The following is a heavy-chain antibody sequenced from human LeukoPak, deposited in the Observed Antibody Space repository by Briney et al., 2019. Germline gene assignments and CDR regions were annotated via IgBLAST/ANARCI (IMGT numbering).Heavy chain of an antibody. Sequence: ASVRVSCKASGYTFTGYYMHWVRQAPGQGLEWMGWINPNSGGTNYAQKFQGRVTMTRDTSISTAYMELSRLRSDDTAVYYCARDERYDSSGYPFDYWGQGTLVTVSS. CDR1: GYTFTGYY. D-gene: IGHD3-22*01. CDR2: INPNSGGT. J-gene: IGHJ4*02. CDR3: ARDERYDSSGYPFDY. V-gene: IGHV1-2*02.